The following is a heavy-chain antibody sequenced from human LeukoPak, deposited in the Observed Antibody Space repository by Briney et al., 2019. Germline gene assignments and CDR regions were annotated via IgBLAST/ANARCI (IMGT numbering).Heavy chain of an antibody. J-gene: IGHJ6*02. CDR3: ARDAVDTANAV. V-gene: IGHV3-74*01. Sequence: GGSLRLTCAASGFTFTTYWMHWVRQASGKGLGWVSHINSDGSITSYADSVKGRFTISRDNAKNTLYLQMNSLRAEDTAVYYCARDAVDTANAVWGQGTTVTVSS. D-gene: IGHD5-18*01. CDR1: GFTFTTYW. CDR2: INSDGSIT.